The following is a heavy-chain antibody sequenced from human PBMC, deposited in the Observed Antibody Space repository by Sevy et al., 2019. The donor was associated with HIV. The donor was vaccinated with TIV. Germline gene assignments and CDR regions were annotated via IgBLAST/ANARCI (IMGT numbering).Heavy chain of an antibody. J-gene: IGHJ5*02. CDR1: GYDFANNW. D-gene: IGHD5-12*01. CDR3: ARPVGYAAS. CDR2: IYPGDSDT. Sequence: GESLKISCRASGYDFANNWIGWVRQMPGEGLEWMGIIYPGDSDTRYTPSFEGRVTISADKYVNTAYLQWSSLKAPDTATYYCARPVGYAASWGQGTLVTVSS. V-gene: IGHV5-51*01.